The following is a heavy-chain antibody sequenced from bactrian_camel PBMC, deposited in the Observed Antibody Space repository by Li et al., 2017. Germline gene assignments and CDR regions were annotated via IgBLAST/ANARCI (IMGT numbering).Heavy chain of an antibody. CDR3: AADEMGCIENVY. Sequence: HVQLVESGGGLVQPGGSLRLSCAASGYAYSSSCMAWFRQSPGKEREAVATIYTGTGSTDYADSVKGRFTISKDNAKNTLYLQMNSLKPEDTAMYYCAADEMGCIENVYRGQGTQVTVS. CDR1: GYAYSSSC. CDR2: IYTGTGST. V-gene: IGHV3S1*01. J-gene: IGHJ4*01. D-gene: IGHD1*01.